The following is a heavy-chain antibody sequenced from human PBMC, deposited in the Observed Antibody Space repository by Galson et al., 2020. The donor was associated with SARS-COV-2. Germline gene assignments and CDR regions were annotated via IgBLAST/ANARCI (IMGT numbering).Heavy chain of an antibody. CDR3: ARDRSYYYGSGSYPTFDP. D-gene: IGHD3-10*01. J-gene: IGHJ5*02. CDR2: IYYSGST. Sequence: SETLSLTCTVSGGSISSYYWSWIRQPPGKGLEWIGYIYYSGSTNYNPSLKSRVTISVDTSKNQFSLKLSSVTAADTAVYYCARDRSYYYGSGSYPTFDPWGQGTLVTVSS. CDR1: GGSISSYY. V-gene: IGHV4-59*13.